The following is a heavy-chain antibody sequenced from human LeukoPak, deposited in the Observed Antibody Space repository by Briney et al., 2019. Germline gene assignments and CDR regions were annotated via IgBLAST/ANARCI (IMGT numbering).Heavy chain of an antibody. CDR1: GFTFSSYA. Sequence: PGGSLRLSCAASGFTFSSYAMNWVRQAPGKGLEWVGRIKSKTDGGTTDYAAPVKGRFTISRDDSKNTLYLQMNSLKTEDTAVYYCTTTPTKYYDFWSAYNDYWGQGTLVTDSS. CDR3: TTTPTKYYDFWSAYNDY. J-gene: IGHJ4*02. D-gene: IGHD3-3*01. V-gene: IGHV3-15*07. CDR2: IKSKTDGGTT.